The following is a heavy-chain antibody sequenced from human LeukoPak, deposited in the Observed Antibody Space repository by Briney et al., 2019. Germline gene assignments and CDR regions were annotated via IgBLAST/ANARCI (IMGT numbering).Heavy chain of an antibody. D-gene: IGHD3-16*01. Sequence: SETLSLICTVSGGFLSLCYGRCMRQPPGKGLELIGYIYYSGSTNYNPSLKSRVTISVATSKNQFSLKLTSVTAAHTAVYYCARVWSSMKAFDIWGQGTMVTVSS. CDR3: ARVWSSMKAFDI. CDR1: GGFLSLCY. J-gene: IGHJ3*02. V-gene: IGHV4-59*12. CDR2: IYYSGST.